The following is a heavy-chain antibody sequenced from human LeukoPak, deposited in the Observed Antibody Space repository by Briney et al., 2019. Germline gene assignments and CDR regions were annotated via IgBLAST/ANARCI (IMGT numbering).Heavy chain of an antibody. V-gene: IGHV4-4*07. CDR1: GGSISSYY. CDR3: AREGSYFIDAFDI. J-gene: IGHJ3*02. CDR2: IYTSGST. D-gene: IGHD1-26*01. Sequence: SETLSLTCTVSGGSISSYYWSWIRQPAGKGREWIGRIYTSGSTNYYPSLKSRVTMSVDTSKNQFSLKLSSVTAADTAVYYCAREGSYFIDAFDIWGQGTMVTVSS.